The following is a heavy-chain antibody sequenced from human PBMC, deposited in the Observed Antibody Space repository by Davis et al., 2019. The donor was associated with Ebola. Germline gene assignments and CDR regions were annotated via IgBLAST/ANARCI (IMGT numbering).Heavy chain of an antibody. CDR1: GFTFSSYD. D-gene: IGHD4-17*01. Sequence: GESLKISCAASGFTFSSYDMHWVRQATGKGLEWVSAIGTAGDTYYPGSVKGRFTISRDNSKNTLYLQMNSLRAEDTAVYYCTRQDGVEDYWGQGTLVTVSS. J-gene: IGHJ4*02. CDR3: TRQDGVEDY. CDR2: IGTAGDT. V-gene: IGHV3-13*01.